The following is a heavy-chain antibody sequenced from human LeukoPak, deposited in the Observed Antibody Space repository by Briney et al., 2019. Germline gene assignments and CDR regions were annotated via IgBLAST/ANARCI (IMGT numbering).Heavy chain of an antibody. CDR3: ARHPNDY. CDR2: IYYSGST. V-gene: IGHV4-4*02. J-gene: IGHJ4*02. Sequence: SETLSLTCAVSGGSFSSSNWWSWVRQPPGKGLEWIGYIYYSGSTNYNPSLKSRVTISVDTSKNQFSLKLSSVTAADTAVYYCARHPNDYWGQGTLVTVSS. CDR1: GGSFSSSNW.